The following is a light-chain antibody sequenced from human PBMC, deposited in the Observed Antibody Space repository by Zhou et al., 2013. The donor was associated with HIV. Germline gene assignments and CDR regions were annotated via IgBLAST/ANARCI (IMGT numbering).Light chain of an antibody. J-gene: IGKJ5*01. CDR3: QKYNSAPDT. CDR2: GAS. Sequence: DIEMTQSPSSLSASVGDRVTITCRASQSINNYLAWYQQQPGKVPKLLIFGASILQSGVPSRFSGRASGTDFTLTISNLQPEDVGTYYCQKYNSAPDTFGQGTRLEIK. V-gene: IGKV1-27*01. CDR1: QSINNY.